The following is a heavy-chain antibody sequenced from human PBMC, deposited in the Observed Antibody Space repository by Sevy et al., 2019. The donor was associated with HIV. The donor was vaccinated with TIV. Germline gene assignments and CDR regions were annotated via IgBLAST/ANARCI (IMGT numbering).Heavy chain of an antibody. D-gene: IGHD3-10*01. CDR3: AREPITMVRGVNAWFDP. V-gene: IGHV1-2*06. CDR1: GYTFTGYY. J-gene: IGHJ5*02. CDR2: INPNSGGT. Sequence: ASVKVSCKASGYTFTGYYMHWVRQAPGQGLEWMGRINPNSGGTNYSQKFQGRVTMTRDTSISTAYMELSRLRSDDTAVYYCAREPITMVRGVNAWFDPWGQGTLVTVSS.